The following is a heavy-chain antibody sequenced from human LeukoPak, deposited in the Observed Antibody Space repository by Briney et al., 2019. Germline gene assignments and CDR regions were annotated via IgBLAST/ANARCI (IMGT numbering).Heavy chain of an antibody. V-gene: IGHV3-15*01. D-gene: IGHD1-26*01. J-gene: IGHJ4*02. CDR3: TTGGGWELLPTTDY. Sequence: PGGSLRLSCAASGFTVSSNYMSWVRQAPGKGLEWVGRIKSKTDGGTTDYAAPVKGRFTISRDDSKNTLYLQMNSLKTEDTAVYYCTTGGGWELLPTTDYWGQGTLVTVSS. CDR1: GFTVSSNY. CDR2: IKSKTDGGTT.